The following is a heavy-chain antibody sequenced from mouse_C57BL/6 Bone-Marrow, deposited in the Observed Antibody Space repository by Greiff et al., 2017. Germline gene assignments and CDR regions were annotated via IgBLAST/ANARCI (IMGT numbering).Heavy chain of an antibody. V-gene: IGHV1-59*01. Sequence: QVQLQQPGAELVRPGTSVKLSCKASGCTFTSYWMHWVKQRPGQGLEWIGVIDPSDSYTNYNQKFKGKATLTVDTSSSTAYMQLSSLTSEDSAVYYCARSGDSYYFDYWGQGTTLTVSS. CDR1: GCTFTSYW. D-gene: IGHD3-1*01. CDR2: IDPSDSYT. CDR3: ARSGDSYYFDY. J-gene: IGHJ2*01.